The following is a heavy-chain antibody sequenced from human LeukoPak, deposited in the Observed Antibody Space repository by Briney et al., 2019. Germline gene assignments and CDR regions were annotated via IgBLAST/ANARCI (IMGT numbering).Heavy chain of an antibody. CDR3: AKDTTTVPSGFDY. CDR2: IYSGGST. D-gene: IGHD4-17*01. V-gene: IGHV3-53*04. CDR1: GFTVSSNY. Sequence: GGSLRLSCAAPGFTVSSNYMSWVRQAPGKGLEWVSVIYSGGSTYYADSVKGRFTISRHNSKNALYLQMNSLRAEDTAVYYCAKDTTTVPSGFDYWGQGILVTVSS. J-gene: IGHJ4*02.